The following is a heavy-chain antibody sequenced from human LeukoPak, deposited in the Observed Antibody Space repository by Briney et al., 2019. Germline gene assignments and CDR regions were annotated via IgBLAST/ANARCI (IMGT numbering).Heavy chain of an antibody. CDR1: GGSISSHF. Sequence: PETLSLTRTGSGGSISSHFWSWIRQPAGEGLEWIGRMPASGGTHSNTSLETRVTMSVDTSKTQFSLTLTSATAADTALYCCARARQPDRGLDYWGQGTVVTVSS. CDR3: ARARQPDRGLDY. V-gene: IGHV4-4*07. CDR2: MPASGGT. J-gene: IGHJ4*02.